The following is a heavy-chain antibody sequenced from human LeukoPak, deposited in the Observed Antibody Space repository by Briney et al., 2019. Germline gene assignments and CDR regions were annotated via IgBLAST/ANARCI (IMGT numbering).Heavy chain of an antibody. CDR1: GFTFRTYG. CDR3: ARDLSLYY. D-gene: IGHD3-16*02. CDR2: ISYDGRDI. V-gene: IGHV3-30*03. Sequence: GGSLRLSCAASGFTFRTYGMHWVRQAPGKGLEWVAAISYDGRDIWYADSVKGRFTISRDDSKNTLHMQMNSLRAEDTAVYYCARDLSLYYWGQGTLVTVSS. J-gene: IGHJ4*02.